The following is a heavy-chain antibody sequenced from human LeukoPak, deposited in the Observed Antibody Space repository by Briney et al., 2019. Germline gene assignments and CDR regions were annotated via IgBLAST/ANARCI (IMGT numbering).Heavy chain of an antibody. V-gene: IGHV4-34*01. CDR3: ARGPERIVVVPAAKPVTWWFDP. CDR1: GGSFSGYY. CDR2: INHSGST. D-gene: IGHD2-2*01. J-gene: IGHJ5*02. Sequence: PSETLSLTCAVYGGSFSGYYWSWIRQPPGKGLEWVGEINHSGSTNYNPSLKSRVTISVDTSKNQFSVKLSSVIAADTAVYYRARGPERIVVVPAAKPVTWWFDPWGRGTLVTVSS.